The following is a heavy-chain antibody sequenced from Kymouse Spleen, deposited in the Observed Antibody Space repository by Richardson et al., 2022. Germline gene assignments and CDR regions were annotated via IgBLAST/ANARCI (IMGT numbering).Heavy chain of an antibody. D-gene: IGHD4-11,IGHD4-11*01. CDR1: GFTFSSYG. CDR2: IWYDGSNK. J-gene: IGHJ6*02. V-gene: IGHV3-33*01. CDR3: ARGYDYSNYGDYYYGMDV. Sequence: QVQLVESGGGVVQPGRSLRLSCAASGFTFSSYGMHWVRQAPGKGLEWVAVIWYDGSNKYYADSVKGRFTISRDNSKNTLYLQMNSLRAEDTAVYYCARGYDYSNYGDYYYGMDVWGQGTTVTVSS.